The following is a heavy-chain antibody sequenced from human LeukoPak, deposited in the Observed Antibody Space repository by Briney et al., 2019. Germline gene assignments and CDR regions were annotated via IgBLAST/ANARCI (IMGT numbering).Heavy chain of an antibody. V-gene: IGHV3-15*01. Sequence: GGSLRLSCGASGFTFSNACMNWVRQAPGKGLEWVGRIKNKIASGTTDYAAPVKGRFTISRDDSKNTLFLQMNSLKTEDTAMDYGPTNDAFDYWGQGTMVTVSS. CDR1: GFTFSNAC. J-gene: IGHJ3*01. CDR3: PTNDAFDY. CDR2: IKNKIASGTT.